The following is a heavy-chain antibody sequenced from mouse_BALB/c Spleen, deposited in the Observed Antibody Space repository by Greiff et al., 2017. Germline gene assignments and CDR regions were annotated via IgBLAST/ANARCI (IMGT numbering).Heavy chain of an antibody. Sequence: VQLKESGPGLVKPSQSLSLTCSVTGYSITSGYYWNWIRQFPGNKLEWMGYISYDGSNNYNPSLKNRISITRDTSKNQFFLKLNSVTTEDTATYYWARDGDYGVDYWGQGTTLTVAS. V-gene: IGHV3-6*02. CDR3: ARDGDYGVDY. CDR1: GYSITSGYY. J-gene: IGHJ2*01. D-gene: IGHD1-2*01. CDR2: ISYDGSN.